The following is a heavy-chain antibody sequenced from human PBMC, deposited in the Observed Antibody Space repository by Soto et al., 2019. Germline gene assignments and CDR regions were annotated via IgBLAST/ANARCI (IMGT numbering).Heavy chain of an antibody. Sequence: ASVKVSCKASSYTFTSYGFSWVRQAPGQGLEWMGWITAYNGNTKYARKWQGRVTMTTDTSTSTAYMELRSLRSDDTAVYYCAREGPNHRLSWGQGTLVTVSS. J-gene: IGHJ4*02. CDR1: SYTFTSYG. CDR3: AREGPNHRLS. CDR2: ITAYNGNT. V-gene: IGHV1-18*01. D-gene: IGHD3-16*02.